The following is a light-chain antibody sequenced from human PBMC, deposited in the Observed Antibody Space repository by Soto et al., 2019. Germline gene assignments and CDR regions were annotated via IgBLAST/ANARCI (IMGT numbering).Light chain of an antibody. CDR1: SSDVGGYNF. CDR2: EVS. CDR3: SSFTSSNTWV. J-gene: IGLJ3*02. V-gene: IGLV2-14*01. Sequence: QSALTQPASVSGSPGQSITISCTGTSSDVGGYNFVSWYQQHPGKAPKLVISEVSNRPSGVSSRFSGSKSGDTASLTISGLQAEDEAYYYCSSFTSSNTWVFGGGTKLTVL.